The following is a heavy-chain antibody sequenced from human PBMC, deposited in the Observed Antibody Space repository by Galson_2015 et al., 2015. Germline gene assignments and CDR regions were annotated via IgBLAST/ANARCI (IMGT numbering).Heavy chain of an antibody. V-gene: IGHV3-48*02. D-gene: IGHD2-2*01. CDR1: GFTFSSYS. CDR2: ISSSTI. CDR3: ARSVSSCPKKRITDY. Sequence: SLRLSCAASGFTFSSYSMNWVRQAPGKGLEWASYISSSTIYYADYVKGRFTISRYNAKNSLYLQMNSLRDEDTAVYYCARSVSSCPKKRITDYWGQGPLITVSS. J-gene: IGHJ4*02.